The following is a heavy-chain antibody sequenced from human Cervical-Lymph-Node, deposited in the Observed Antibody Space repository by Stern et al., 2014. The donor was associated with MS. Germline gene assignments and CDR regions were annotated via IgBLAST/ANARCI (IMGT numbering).Heavy chain of an antibody. D-gene: IGHD2-21*01. CDR3: FAFGYF. CDR2: ISYPGHDK. J-gene: IGHJ4*02. V-gene: IGHV3-30-3*01. CDR1: GFNFNNSA. Sequence: VQLVESGGSVVHPGKSLRLSCVISGFNFNNSALNWVRQAPGKGLECVAGISYPGHDKYYADSVKGRFTIARDNSNNTLYLQMNSLRLEDTALYYCFAFGYFWGRGTLVTVSS.